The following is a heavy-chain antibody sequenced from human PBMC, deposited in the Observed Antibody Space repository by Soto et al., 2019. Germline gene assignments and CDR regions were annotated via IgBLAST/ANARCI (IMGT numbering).Heavy chain of an antibody. Sequence: SETLSLTCTVSGASITVGGYSWSWIGQTAGKGLELIGYTNHFETTFYNPSFESRLTLSIDRCNNQYSLKLHSMSAADRAAYFCARGGGSDSFDYWGQGILVTVSS. J-gene: IGHJ4*02. D-gene: IGHD1-26*01. V-gene: IGHV4-30-2*01. CDR3: ARGGGSDSFDY. CDR2: TNHFETT. CDR1: GASITVGGYS.